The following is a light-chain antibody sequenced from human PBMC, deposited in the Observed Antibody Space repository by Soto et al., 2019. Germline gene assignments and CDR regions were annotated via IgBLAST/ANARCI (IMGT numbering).Light chain of an antibody. J-gene: IGLJ1*01. CDR3: AAWDDSLNGPGYV. V-gene: IGLV1-44*01. CDR1: SSNIGSNT. Sequence: QSVLTQPPSASGTPGQRVTISCSGSSSNIGSNTVNWYQQLPGTAPKLLIYSNNQRPSGVPDRFSGSKSGTSASLAISGLQSEDEGDYYCAAWDDSLNGPGYVFGTGTKLTVL. CDR2: SNN.